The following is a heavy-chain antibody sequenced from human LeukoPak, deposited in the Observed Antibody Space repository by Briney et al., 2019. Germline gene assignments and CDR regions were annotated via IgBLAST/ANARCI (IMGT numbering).Heavy chain of an antibody. CDR1: GYTFTSYA. V-gene: IGHV1-3*03. CDR2: INAGNGHT. D-gene: IGHD3-10*01. CDR3: AREMKGYYGSGSYSSYYYYMDV. Sequence: ASVKVSCKASGYTFTSYAMHWVRQAPGQRLEWMGWINAGNGHTKYSQEFRGRVTITRDTSASTAYMELSSLRSEDMAVYYCAREMKGYYGSGSYSSYYYYMDVWGKGTTVTVSS. J-gene: IGHJ6*03.